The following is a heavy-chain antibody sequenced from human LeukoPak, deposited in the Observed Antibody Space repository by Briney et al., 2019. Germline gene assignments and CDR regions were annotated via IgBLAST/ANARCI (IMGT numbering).Heavy chain of an antibody. J-gene: IGHJ4*02. CDR1: GFTVSTNY. CDR2: IYSGDTT. D-gene: IGHD2-2*01. V-gene: IGHV3-66*01. Sequence: GRSLRLSCAASGFTVSTNYMSWVRQAPGKGLEWVSVIYSGDTTFYADSVRGKFTISRDNSKNTLYLQMNSLRAEDTAVYYCARGSIVVVPAADYWGQGTLVTVSS. CDR3: ARGSIVVVPAADY.